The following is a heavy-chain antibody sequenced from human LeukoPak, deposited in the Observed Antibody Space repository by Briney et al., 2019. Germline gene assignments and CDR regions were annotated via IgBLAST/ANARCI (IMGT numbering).Heavy chain of an antibody. CDR1: GGSISSSSYY. J-gene: IGHJ4*02. D-gene: IGHD1-26*01. CDR2: IYYSGST. V-gene: IGHV4-39*07. Sequence: SETLSLTCTVSGGSISSSSYYWGWIRQPPGKGLEWIGSIYYSGSTYYNPSLKSRVTISVDTSKNQFSLKLSSVTAADTAVYYCARGSVGAAMSFDYWGQGTLVTVSS. CDR3: ARGSVGAAMSFDY.